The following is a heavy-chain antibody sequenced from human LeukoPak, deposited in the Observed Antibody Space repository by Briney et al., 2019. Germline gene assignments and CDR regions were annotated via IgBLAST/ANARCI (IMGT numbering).Heavy chain of an antibody. V-gene: IGHV3-9*03. CDR1: GFTFDDYA. Sequence: GRSLRLSCVASGFTFDDYAVHWVRQAPGKGLEWVSSISWNSGNIGYADSVKGRFTISRDNAKNSLYLQMNSLRAEDMALYYCTKDRGKYSSSSGLDYWGQGTLVTVSS. J-gene: IGHJ4*02. D-gene: IGHD6-6*01. CDR3: TKDRGKYSSSSGLDY. CDR2: ISWNSGNI.